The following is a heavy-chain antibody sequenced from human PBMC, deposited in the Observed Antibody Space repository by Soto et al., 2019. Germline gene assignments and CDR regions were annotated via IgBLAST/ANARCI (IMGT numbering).Heavy chain of an antibody. CDR2: IVVGSGIT. Sequence: ASVKVSCKASGFTLTDSAVQWVRQARGQRLEWIGWIVVGSGITNYAQKFQERVTITWDLSTSTAYMELSSLRPEDTAVYYCAADSQQVGYGNLYKYFYGMDVWGQGTTVTVSS. CDR3: AADSQQVGYGNLYKYFYGMDV. J-gene: IGHJ6*02. CDR1: GFTLTDSA. D-gene: IGHD4-17*01. V-gene: IGHV1-58*01.